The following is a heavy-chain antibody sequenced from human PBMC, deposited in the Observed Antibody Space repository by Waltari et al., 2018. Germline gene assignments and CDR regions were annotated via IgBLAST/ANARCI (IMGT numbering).Heavy chain of an antibody. CDR3: ARGPAYYFDY. V-gene: IGHV3-23*01. CDR2: ISASGGP. Sequence: EVQLLESGGGLVQPGGSLTLSCAASGITFSSYTMRWVRQAPGKWLAWFSTISASGGPFYADSVKGRFTVSRDSSKNTLSLQMNSLRAEDTAVYYCARGPAYYFDYWDQGTLVTVSS. J-gene: IGHJ4*02. CDR1: GITFSSYT.